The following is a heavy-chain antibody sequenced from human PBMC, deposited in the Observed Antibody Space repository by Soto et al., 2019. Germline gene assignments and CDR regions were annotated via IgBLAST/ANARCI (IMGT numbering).Heavy chain of an antibody. J-gene: IGHJ4*02. D-gene: IGHD1-26*01. V-gene: IGHV4-31*03. CDR2: IYYSGNT. Sequence: SETLSLTSTVSGGSISSGGYYWSWIRQHPGKGLEWIGYIYYSGNTYYNPSLKSRVTISVDTSKNQFSLKLNSVTAADTAVYYCARGGLSGTYYYFDYWGQGTLVTVSS. CDR3: ARGGLSGTYYYFDY. CDR1: GGSISSGGYY.